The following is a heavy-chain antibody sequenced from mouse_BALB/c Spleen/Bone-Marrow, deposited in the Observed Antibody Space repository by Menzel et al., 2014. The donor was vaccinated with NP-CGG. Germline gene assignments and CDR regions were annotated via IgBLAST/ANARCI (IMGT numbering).Heavy chain of an antibody. V-gene: IGHV1-74*01. CDR2: IHPSDSET. CDR1: DYSFTSYW. D-gene: IGHD2-2*01. CDR3: ARGGDDGWYFDV. J-gene: IGHJ1*01. Sequence: VQLQQSGAELVRPGASVKLSCRASDYSFTSYWVNWVRQRPGQGLEWIGMIHPSDSETRLNQKFKDKATLTVDKSSSTAYMQLSSPTSEDSAVYYCARGGDDGWYFDVWGAGTTVTVSS.